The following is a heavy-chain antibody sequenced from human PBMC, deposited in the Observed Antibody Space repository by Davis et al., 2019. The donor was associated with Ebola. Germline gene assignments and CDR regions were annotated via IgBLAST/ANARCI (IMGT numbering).Heavy chain of an antibody. V-gene: IGHV4-31*03. CDR1: GGSISSGGYF. CDR2: IYYSGST. Sequence: SETLSLTCTLSGGSISSGGYFWSWIRQHPGKGLEWIGFIYYSGSTYYNPSLKSRVTISVDKSKNQFSLKLSSVTAADTAVYYCARDGYSSSWYRFDYWGQGTLVTVSS. CDR3: ARDGYSSSWYRFDY. J-gene: IGHJ4*02. D-gene: IGHD6-13*01.